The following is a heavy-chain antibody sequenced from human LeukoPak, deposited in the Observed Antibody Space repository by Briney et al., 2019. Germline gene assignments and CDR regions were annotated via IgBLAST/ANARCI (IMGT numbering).Heavy chain of an antibody. Sequence: GASVTVSCTASGYTFTGYYMHWVRQAPGQGLEWMGWINPNSGGTNYAQKFQGRVTMTRDTSISTAYMELSRLRSDDTAVYYCARSVASGSYPIDYWGQGTLVTVSS. D-gene: IGHD3-10*01. CDR3: ARSVASGSYPIDY. CDR1: GYTFTGYY. CDR2: INPNSGGT. J-gene: IGHJ4*02. V-gene: IGHV1-2*02.